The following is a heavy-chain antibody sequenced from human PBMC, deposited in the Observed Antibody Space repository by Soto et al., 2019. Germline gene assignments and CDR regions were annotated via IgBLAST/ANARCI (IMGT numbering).Heavy chain of an antibody. CDR3: ARVPRFRIAAAGTSWFDP. CDR2: ISVYNGST. J-gene: IGHJ5*02. CDR1: GYSFTNYG. V-gene: IGHV1-18*01. Sequence: ASVKVSCKASGYSFTNYGISWVRQAPGQGLEWMGWISVYNGSTNYAQKLQGRVTMTTDTSTSTAYMELRSLRSDDTAVYYCARVPRFRIAAAGTSWFDPWGQGTLVTVSS. D-gene: IGHD6-13*01.